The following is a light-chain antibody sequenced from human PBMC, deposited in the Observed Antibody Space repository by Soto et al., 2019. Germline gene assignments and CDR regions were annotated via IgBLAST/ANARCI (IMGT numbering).Light chain of an antibody. J-gene: IGKJ1*01. CDR3: QQRSNWPPWT. V-gene: IGKV3-11*01. Sequence: DIVLTQSPATLSLSPGERATLSCRASQSVSSYLAWYQQKPGQAPRLLIYDASNRATGIPARFSGSGSGTDFTLTISSLEPEDFVVYYCQQRSNWPPWTFGQGTKVDTK. CDR1: QSVSSY. CDR2: DAS.